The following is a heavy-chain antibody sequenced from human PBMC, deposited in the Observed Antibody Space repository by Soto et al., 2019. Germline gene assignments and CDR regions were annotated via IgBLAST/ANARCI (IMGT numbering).Heavy chain of an antibody. CDR1: GGSISSSSYY. Sequence: PSETLSLTCTVSGGSISSSSYYWGWTRQPPGKGLEWIGSIYYSGSTYYNPSLKSRVTISVDTSKNQFSLKLSSVTAADTAVYYCARQVGYQLSKIDYWGQGTLVTVSS. D-gene: IGHD2-2*01. J-gene: IGHJ4*02. CDR3: ARQVGYQLSKIDY. CDR2: IYYSGST. V-gene: IGHV4-39*01.